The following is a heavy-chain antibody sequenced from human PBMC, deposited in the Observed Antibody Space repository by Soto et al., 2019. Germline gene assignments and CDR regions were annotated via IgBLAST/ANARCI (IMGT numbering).Heavy chain of an antibody. J-gene: IGHJ5*02. D-gene: IGHD3-22*01. CDR2: IVVGSGNT. V-gene: IGHV1-58*01. Sequence: SVKVSCKASGFTFTSSAVQWVRQARGQRLEWIGWIVVGSGNTNYAQKFQERVTITRDMSTSTAYMELSSLRSEDTAVYYCAAVDYYDSSGYSNWFDPWGQGTLVTVSS. CDR3: AAVDYYDSSGYSNWFDP. CDR1: GFTFTSSA.